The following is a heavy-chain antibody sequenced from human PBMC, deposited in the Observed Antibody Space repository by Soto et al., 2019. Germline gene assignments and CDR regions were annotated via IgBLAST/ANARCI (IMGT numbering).Heavy chain of an antibody. CDR3: ASSLRMPGIGNYYYDMDV. V-gene: IGHV1-46*01. CDR2: INPSGGST. D-gene: IGHD6-13*01. CDR1: GYTFTSYY. Sequence: ASVKVSCKASGYTFTSYYMHWVRQAPWQGLEWMGIINPSGGSTSYAQKFQGRVTMTRDTSTSTVYMELGSLTSEDTATYYCASSLRMPGIGNYYYDMDVWGQGTTVTVSS. J-gene: IGHJ6*02.